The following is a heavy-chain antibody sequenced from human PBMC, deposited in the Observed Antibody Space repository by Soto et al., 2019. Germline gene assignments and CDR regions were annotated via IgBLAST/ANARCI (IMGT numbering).Heavy chain of an antibody. V-gene: IGHV2-26*01. CDR3: ARITSSIAAAGFAY. CDR1: GFSLSNARMG. CDR2: IFSNDEK. Sequence: QVTLKESGPVLVKPTETLTLTCTVSGFSLSNARMGVSWIRQPPGKALEWLAHIFSNDEKSYSTSLKSRLTIAKATSKSQVVLKMTNMDPVDTATYYCARITSSIAAAGFAYWGPGTLVTVSS. J-gene: IGHJ4*02. D-gene: IGHD6-13*01.